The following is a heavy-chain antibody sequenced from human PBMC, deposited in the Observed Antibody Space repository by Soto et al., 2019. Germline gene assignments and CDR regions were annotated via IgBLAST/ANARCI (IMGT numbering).Heavy chain of an antibody. CDR2: IYYSGST. J-gene: IGHJ5*02. D-gene: IGHD2-8*01. CDR1: GGSISSYY. V-gene: IGHV4-59*01. Sequence: SETLSLTCTVSGGSISSYYWSWIRQPPGKGLEWIGYIYYSGSTNYNPSLKSRVTISVDTSKNQFSLKPSSVTAADTAVYYCAREVLELLGFETWGQGTLVTVS. CDR3: AREVLELLGFET.